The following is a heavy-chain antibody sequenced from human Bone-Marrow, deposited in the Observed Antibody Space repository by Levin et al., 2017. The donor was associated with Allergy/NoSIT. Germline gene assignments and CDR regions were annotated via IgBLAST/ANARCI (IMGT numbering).Heavy chain of an antibody. J-gene: IGHJ4*02. CDR1: GFTFSNAW. D-gene: IGHD3-3*01. CDR3: TTGDDFWSGYSFDY. Sequence: NPLETLSLTCAASGFTFSNAWMSWVRQAPGKGLEWVGRIKSKTDGGTTDYAAPVKGRFTISRDDSKNTLYLQMNSLKTEDTAVYYCTTGDDFWSGYSFDYWGQGTLVTVSS. CDR2: IKSKTDGGTT. V-gene: IGHV3-15*01.